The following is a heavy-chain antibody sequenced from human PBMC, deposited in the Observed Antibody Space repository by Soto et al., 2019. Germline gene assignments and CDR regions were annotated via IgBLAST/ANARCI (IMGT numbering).Heavy chain of an antibody. V-gene: IGHV3-30-3*01. CDR3: ARDFFSTVTAVDY. J-gene: IGHJ4*02. CDR2: IAYDGSNK. CDR1: GFTFSNYA. D-gene: IGHD4-17*01. Sequence: QVQLVDSGGGVVQPGRSLGLSCAASGFTFSNYAMHWVRQAPGKGLEWVAVIAYDGSNKYYADSVKGRFTISRDNSKNTVYLQMNSLRAEDTAVYFCARDFFSTVTAVDYWGQGTLVTVSS.